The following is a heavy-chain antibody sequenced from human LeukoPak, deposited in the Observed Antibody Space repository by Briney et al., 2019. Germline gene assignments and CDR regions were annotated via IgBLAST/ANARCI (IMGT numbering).Heavy chain of an antibody. CDR3: ARVLGYCSSTSCYFDY. CDR1: GGTFSSYA. D-gene: IGHD2-2*01. Sequence: ASVKVSCKASGGTFSSYAISWVRQAPGQGLEWMGGIIPIFGTANYAQKFQGRVMITTDESTSTAYMELSSLRSEDTAVYYCARVLGYCSSTSCYFDYWGQGTLVTVSS. CDR2: IIPIFGTA. J-gene: IGHJ4*02. V-gene: IGHV1-69*05.